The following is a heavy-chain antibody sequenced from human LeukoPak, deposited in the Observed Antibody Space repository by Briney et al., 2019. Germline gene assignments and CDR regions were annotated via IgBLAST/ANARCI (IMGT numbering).Heavy chain of an antibody. J-gene: IGHJ4*02. V-gene: IGHV3-66*01. CDR2: IYSGGST. CDR3: ARDPPAVAANTYG. D-gene: IGHD6-6*01. Sequence: GGSLRLSCAASGVTVGNNYMNWVRQAPGKGLEWVSLIYSGGSTHYADSVEGRFTISRDNSKNTLYLQMNSLRVDDTAVYYCARDPPAVAANTYGWGQGTLVTVSS. CDR1: GVTVGNNY.